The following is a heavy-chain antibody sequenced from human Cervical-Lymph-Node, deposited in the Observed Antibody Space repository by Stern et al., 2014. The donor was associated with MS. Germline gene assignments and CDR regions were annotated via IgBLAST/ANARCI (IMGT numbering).Heavy chain of an antibody. CDR1: GFTFSSYS. CDR3: ARYQYYYDSSGFDY. J-gene: IGHJ4*02. V-gene: IGHV3-21*01. D-gene: IGHD3-22*01. CDR2: ISSSSSCK. Sequence: EVQLVESGGGLVKPGGSLRLSCAASGFTFSSYSMNWVRQAPGKGLEWVSSISSSSSCKYYADSVKGRLTISRDNAKNSLYLQMNSLRVEDTAVYYCARYQYYYDSSGFDYWGQGTLVTVSS.